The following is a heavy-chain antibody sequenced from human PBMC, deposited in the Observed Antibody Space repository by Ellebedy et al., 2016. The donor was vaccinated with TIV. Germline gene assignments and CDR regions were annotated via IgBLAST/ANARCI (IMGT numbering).Heavy chain of an antibody. CDR3: ARAPEGIRILSPDY. D-gene: IGHD2-15*01. Sequence: PGGSLRLSCAASGFTFSDYAIYWVRQAPGKGLEWVAVISYDGSEKYYADSVRGRFTISRDNSRNTLYLQMSSLRSEDTAVYFCARAPEGIRILSPDYWGQGILVTVSS. CDR2: ISYDGSEK. J-gene: IGHJ4*02. CDR1: GFTFSDYA. V-gene: IGHV3-30-3*01.